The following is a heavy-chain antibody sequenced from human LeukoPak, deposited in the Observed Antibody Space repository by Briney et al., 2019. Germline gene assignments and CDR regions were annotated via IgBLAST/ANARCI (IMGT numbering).Heavy chain of an antibody. J-gene: IGHJ3*02. D-gene: IGHD3-22*01. V-gene: IGHV3-48*02. CDR1: RFTFCSYS. CDR2: ISSRRGSI. Sequence: PGGSLRLSCAASRFTFCSYSMNWVREAPGEGLEWGSYISSRRGSIYYADSVKGRFTISRDNAKNSLYLQMNSLRDEETAVYYCARNQYDSSGYSSVDAFDIWGQGTMVTVSS. CDR3: ARNQYDSSGYSSVDAFDI.